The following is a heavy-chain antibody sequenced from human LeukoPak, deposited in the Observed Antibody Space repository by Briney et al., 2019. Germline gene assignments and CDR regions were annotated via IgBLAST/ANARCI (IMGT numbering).Heavy chain of an antibody. CDR3: ANPILPEVVVAVSDAFDI. CDR2: ISGSGGST. J-gene: IGHJ3*02. V-gene: IGHV3-23*01. D-gene: IGHD2-15*01. CDR1: GFTFSSYA. Sequence: HPGGSLRLSCAASGFTFSSYAMSWVRQAPGKGLEWVSAISGSGGSTYYADSVKGRFTISRDNSKNTPYLKMNSLRAEDTAVYYCANPILPEVVVAVSDAFDIWGQGTMVTVSS.